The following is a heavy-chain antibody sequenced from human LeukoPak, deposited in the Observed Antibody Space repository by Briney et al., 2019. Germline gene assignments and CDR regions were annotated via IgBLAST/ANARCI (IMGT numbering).Heavy chain of an antibody. CDR2: ISYDGSNK. J-gene: IGHJ4*02. D-gene: IGHD1-26*01. CDR1: GFTFSSYG. Sequence: HSGGSLRLSCAASGFTFSSYGMHWVRQAPGKGLEWVAVISYDGSNKYYADSVKGRFTISRDNSKNTLYLQMNSLRAEDTAVYYCAKDHLPLVGATLDFDYWGQGTLVTVSS. V-gene: IGHV3-30*18. CDR3: AKDHLPLVGATLDFDY.